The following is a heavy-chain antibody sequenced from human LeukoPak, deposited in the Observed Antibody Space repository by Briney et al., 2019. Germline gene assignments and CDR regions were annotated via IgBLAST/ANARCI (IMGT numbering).Heavy chain of an antibody. CDR3: ARDHRPGGETAKAPAV. Sequence: GGSLRVSCTASGFTFSNYCMHWVRQTPGKGLIWVSRICPGGTITNYADSVKGRFTISRDDAKNMMFLQMNSLRADDTAVYYCARDHRPGGETAKAPAVWGQGTLVTVSS. CDR2: ICPGGTIT. CDR1: GFTFSNYC. V-gene: IGHV3-74*01. D-gene: IGHD5-18*01. J-gene: IGHJ4*02.